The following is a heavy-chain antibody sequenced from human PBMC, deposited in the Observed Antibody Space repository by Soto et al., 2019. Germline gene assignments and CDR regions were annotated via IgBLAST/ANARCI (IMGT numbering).Heavy chain of an antibody. CDR3: ARGVKYYDILTGYHI. D-gene: IGHD3-9*01. V-gene: IGHV1-69*13. CDR1: GGTFSSYA. Sequence: GASVKVSCKASGGTFSSYAISWVRQAPGQGLEWMGGIIPIFGTANYAQKFQGRVTITADESTSTAYMELSSLRSEDTAVYYCARGVKYYDILTGYHIWGQGTLVTVSS. J-gene: IGHJ4*02. CDR2: IIPIFGTA.